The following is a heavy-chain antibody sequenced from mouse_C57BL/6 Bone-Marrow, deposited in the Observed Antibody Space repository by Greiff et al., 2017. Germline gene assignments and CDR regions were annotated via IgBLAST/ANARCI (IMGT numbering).Heavy chain of an antibody. CDR2: IDPENGDT. J-gene: IGHJ2*01. D-gene: IGHD2-3*01. CDR1: GFNIKDDY. V-gene: IGHV14-4*01. CDR3: TTGRWLFDY. Sequence: VQLKQSGAELVRPGASVKLSCTASGFNIKDDYMHWVKQRPEQGLEWIGWIDPENGDTEYASKFQGKATITADTSSNTAYLQLSSLTSEDTAVYYCTTGRWLFDYWGQGTTLTVSS.